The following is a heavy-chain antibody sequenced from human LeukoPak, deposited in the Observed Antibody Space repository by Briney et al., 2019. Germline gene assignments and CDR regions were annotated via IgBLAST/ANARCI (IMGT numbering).Heavy chain of an antibody. CDR3: ARRSPPGGLRFLEWGDYYYYYYMDV. CDR1: GGTFSSYA. V-gene: IGHV1-69*06. D-gene: IGHD3-3*01. CDR2: IIPIFGTT. J-gene: IGHJ6*03. Sequence: GASVKVSCKASGGTFSSYAISWVRQAPGQGLEWMGGIIPIFGTTNYAQKFQDRVTITADKSTSTAYMELRSLRSDDTAVYYCARRSPPGGLRFLEWGDYYYYYYMDVWGKGTTVTVSS.